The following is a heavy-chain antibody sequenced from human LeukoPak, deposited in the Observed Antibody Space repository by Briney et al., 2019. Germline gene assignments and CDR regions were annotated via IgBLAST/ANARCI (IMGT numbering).Heavy chain of an antibody. CDR3: ARLIGYCSSTSCYSLDY. D-gene: IGHD2-2*02. Sequence: SETLSLTGAVYGGSFSGYYWSWIRQPPGKGLEWIGEINHSGSTNYNPSLKSRVTISVDTSKNQFSLKLSSVYAADTAVYYCARLIGYCSSTSCYSLDYWGQGTLVTVSS. J-gene: IGHJ4*02. CDR1: GGSFSGYY. CDR2: INHSGST. V-gene: IGHV4-34*01.